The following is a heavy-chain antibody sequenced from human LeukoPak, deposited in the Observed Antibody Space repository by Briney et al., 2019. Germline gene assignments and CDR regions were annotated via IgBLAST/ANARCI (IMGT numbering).Heavy chain of an antibody. CDR3: ASSSSWYYLGY. D-gene: IGHD6-13*01. V-gene: IGHV1-69*05. CDR1: GGTFSSYA. CDR2: IIPIFGTA. Sequence: SVKVSCKASGGTFSSYAISWVRQAPGQGLEWMGGIIPIFGTANYAQKFQGRVTMTRNTSISTAYMELSSLRSEDTAVYYCASSSSWYYLGYWGQGTLVTVSS. J-gene: IGHJ4*02.